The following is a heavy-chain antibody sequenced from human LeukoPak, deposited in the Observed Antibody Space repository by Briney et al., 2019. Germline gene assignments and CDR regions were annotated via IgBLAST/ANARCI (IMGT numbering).Heavy chain of an antibody. V-gene: IGHV1-69*05. CDR1: GGTFSSYA. CDR3: ASSGGPYYYYYMDV. D-gene: IGHD2-15*01. CDR2: IIPIFGTA. Sequence: SVKVSCKASGGTFSSYAISWVRQAPGQGLERMGRIIPIFGTANYAQKFQGRVTITTDESTSTAYMELSSLRSEDTAVYYCASSGGPYYYYYMDVWGKGTTVTVSS. J-gene: IGHJ6*03.